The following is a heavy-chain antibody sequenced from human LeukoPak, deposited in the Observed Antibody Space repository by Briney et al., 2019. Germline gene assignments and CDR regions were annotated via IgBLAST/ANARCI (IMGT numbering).Heavy chain of an antibody. V-gene: IGHV1-2*04. CDR1: GYTFTGYY. D-gene: IGHD2-2*01. J-gene: IGHJ5*02. CDR3: AREFGGDIVVVPAAPGDGWSDP. CDR2: INPNSGGT. Sequence: GASVKVSCKASGYTFTGYYMHWVRQAPGQGLEWMGWINPNSGGTNYAQKFQGWVTMTRDTSISTAYMELSRLRSDDTAVYYCAREFGGDIVVVPAAPGDGWSDPWGQGTLVTVSS.